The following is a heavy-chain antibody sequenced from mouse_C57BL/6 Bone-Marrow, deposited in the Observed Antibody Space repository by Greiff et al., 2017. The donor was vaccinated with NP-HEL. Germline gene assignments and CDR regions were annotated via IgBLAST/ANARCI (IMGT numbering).Heavy chain of an antibody. J-gene: IGHJ1*03. CDR3: ARCTTVVATRYFDV. V-gene: IGHV2-9-1*01. D-gene: IGHD1-1*01. CDR2: IWTGGGT. CDR1: GFSLTSYA. Sequence: VKLQESGPGLVAPSQSLSITCTVSGFSLTSYAISWVRQPPGKGLEWLGVIWTGGGTNYNSALKSRLSISKDNSKSQVFLKMNSLQTDDTARYYCARCTTVVATRYFDVWGTGTTVTVSS.